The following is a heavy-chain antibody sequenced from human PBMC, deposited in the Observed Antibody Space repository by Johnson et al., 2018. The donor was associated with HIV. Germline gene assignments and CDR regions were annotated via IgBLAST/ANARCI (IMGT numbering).Heavy chain of an antibody. CDR2: ISYDGSNK. J-gene: IGHJ3*02. CDR1: GFTFSSYG. CDR3: AKDREWLVPTPLDAFDI. Sequence: QVQLVESGGGLVQPGGSLRLSCSASGFTFSSYGMHWVRQAPGKGLEWVAVISYDGSNKYYADSVKGRFTIYRDNYKNTLYLQMNSLRAEDTAVYYGAKDREWLVPTPLDAFDIWGQGTMVTVSS. V-gene: IGHV3-30*18. D-gene: IGHD6-19*01.